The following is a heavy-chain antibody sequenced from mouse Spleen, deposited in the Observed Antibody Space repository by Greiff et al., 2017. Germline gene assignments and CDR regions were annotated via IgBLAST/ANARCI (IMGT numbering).Heavy chain of an antibody. D-gene: IGHD1-1*01. V-gene: IGHV2-6*03. CDR1: GFSLTSYG. CDR3: ARGYYDGRIPYAMDY. J-gene: IGHJ4*01. Sequence: ESGPGLVAPSQSLSITCTVSGFSLTSYGVHWVRQPPGKGLEWLVVIWSDGSTTYNSALKSRLSISKDNSKSQVFLKMNSLQTDDTAMYYCARGYYDGRIPYAMDYWGQGTSVTVSS. CDR2: IWSDGST.